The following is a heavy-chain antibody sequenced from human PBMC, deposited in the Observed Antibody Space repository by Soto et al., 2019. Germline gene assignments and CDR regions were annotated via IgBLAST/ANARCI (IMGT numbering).Heavy chain of an antibody. D-gene: IGHD1-1*01. CDR1: GFTFSAYW. J-gene: IGHJ4*02. CDR2: ISDDGSTA. CDR3: ARGPRVSSTGTGAH. V-gene: IGHV3-74*01. Sequence: VGSLRLSCSVSGFTFSAYWMHWVRQVPGKGLTWVSRISDDGSTATYADSVKGRFVISRDNAKNSLYLEMNTLRADDSGLYYCARGPRVSSTGTGAHWGRGTLVTVSS.